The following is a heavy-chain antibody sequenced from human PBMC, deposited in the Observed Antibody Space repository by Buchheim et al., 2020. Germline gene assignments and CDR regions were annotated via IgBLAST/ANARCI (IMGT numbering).Heavy chain of an antibody. J-gene: IGHJ5*02. V-gene: IGHV3-74*01. D-gene: IGHD3-16*02. CDR3: VKYCYTGLCSPSGFDP. CDR1: GFTFSSYW. CDR2: INSDGSST. Sequence: EVQLVESGGGLVQPGGSLRLSCAASGFTFSSYWMHWVRQAPGKGLVWVSRINSDGSSTSYADSVKGRFTISRDNAKNTLYLQMNSLRDEDTAVYYCVKYCYTGLCSPSGFDPWGQGTL.